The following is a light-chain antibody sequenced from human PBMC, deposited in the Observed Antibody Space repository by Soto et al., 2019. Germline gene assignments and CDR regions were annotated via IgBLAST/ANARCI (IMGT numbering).Light chain of an antibody. Sequence: EIGMTHAPASLSVSPGERATLSCMSSQSVSSNLAWYQQKPGQAPRLLIYGASTRATGSPARFSGSGSGREFTLIISSLQSEDFAVYYCQQYNNWPLWTFGQGTKVDIK. CDR1: QSVSSN. V-gene: IGKV3-15*01. CDR3: QQYNNWPLWT. J-gene: IGKJ1*01. CDR2: GAS.